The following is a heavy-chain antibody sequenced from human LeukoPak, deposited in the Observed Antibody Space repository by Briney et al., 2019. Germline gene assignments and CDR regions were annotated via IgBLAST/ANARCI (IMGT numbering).Heavy chain of an antibody. CDR3: VKDPSSTSSGGPYAMDV. J-gene: IGHJ6*02. CDR1: GFTFSSHA. CDR2: ISRSGGWT. Sequence: GGSLRLSCAASGFTFSSHAMSWLRQPPGKRLEWVSDISRSGGWTYYADPEKGRFTISSDNSKNTPYLQINSLRAEDTAVYYCVKDPSSTSSGGPYAMDVWGQGTTVTVSS. D-gene: IGHD6-6*01. V-gene: IGHV3-23*01.